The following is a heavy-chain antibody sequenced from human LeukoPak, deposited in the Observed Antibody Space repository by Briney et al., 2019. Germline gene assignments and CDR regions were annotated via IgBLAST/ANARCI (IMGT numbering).Heavy chain of an antibody. CDR3: AKEVTSLDD. CDR1: GFTFSNYG. V-gene: IGHV3-33*06. CDR2: IWYDGSNQ. Sequence: GRSLRLSCAASGFTFSNYGMHWVRQAPGKGLEWVAVIWYDGSNQYYADSVKGRFTVSRDNSKNTLSMQMNSLRVEDTAVYYCAKEVTSLDDWGQGALVTVSS. J-gene: IGHJ4*02. D-gene: IGHD2-21*02.